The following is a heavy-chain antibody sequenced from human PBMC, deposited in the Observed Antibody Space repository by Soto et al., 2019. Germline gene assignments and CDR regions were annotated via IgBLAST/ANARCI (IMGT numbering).Heavy chain of an antibody. J-gene: IGHJ6*02. D-gene: IGHD6-13*01. Sequence: QVQLVQSGAEVREPGASVKVSCKASGYSVARYFMHWVRQAPGQGLEWLGVINPSADTTTYAQKFQDRVTMTWDTSTNTVFMDVSSLRSEDTAIYYCARGGSSPVFCYYCGLDVWGQGTTVTVSS. V-gene: IGHV1-46*01. CDR1: GYSVARYF. CDR2: INPSADTT. CDR3: ARGGSSPVFCYYCGLDV.